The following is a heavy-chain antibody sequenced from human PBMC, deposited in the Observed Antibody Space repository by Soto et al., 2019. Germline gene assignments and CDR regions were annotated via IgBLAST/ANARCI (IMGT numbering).Heavy chain of an antibody. D-gene: IGHD3-3*02. Sequence: SETLSLTCTVSGGSISSYYWSWIRQPPWKGLEWIGYISYSGSTNYNPSLKSRVTISVDTSKNQFSLKLSSVTAADTAVYYCARRAANHFTFDYWGQGTQVTVSS. CDR2: ISYSGST. J-gene: IGHJ4*02. V-gene: IGHV4-59*01. CDR3: ARRAANHFTFDY. CDR1: GGSISSYY.